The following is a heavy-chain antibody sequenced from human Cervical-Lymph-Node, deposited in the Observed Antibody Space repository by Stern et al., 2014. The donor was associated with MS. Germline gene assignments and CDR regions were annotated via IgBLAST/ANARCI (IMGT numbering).Heavy chain of an antibody. J-gene: IGHJ4*02. CDR2: ISYDGNNK. CDR1: GFTFSTYG. CDR3: AKANFHFDS. Sequence: VQLVESGGGVVQPGKFLRLSCAASGFTFSTYGMHWVRQAPGKGLEWLAMISYDGNNKYHADSVKGRFTVSRDNSRNTLYLQMNSLTSEDTAVYYCAKANFHFDSWGQGTLVTVS. V-gene: IGHV3-30*18. D-gene: IGHD1-7*01.